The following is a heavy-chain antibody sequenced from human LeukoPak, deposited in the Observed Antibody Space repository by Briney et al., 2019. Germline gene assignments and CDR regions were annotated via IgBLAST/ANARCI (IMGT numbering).Heavy chain of an antibody. CDR3: AKGGIPDDP. D-gene: IGHD2-21*01. V-gene: IGHV3-30*18. Sequence: GGSLRLSCAASGFSFSSYGMHWVRQAPGKGLEWVAVISYDGSNKYHADSVKGRFTISRDNSKNTLYLQMNSLRVEDTAVYYCAKGGIPDDPWGQGTLVTVSS. CDR2: ISYDGSNK. CDR1: GFSFSSYG. J-gene: IGHJ5*02.